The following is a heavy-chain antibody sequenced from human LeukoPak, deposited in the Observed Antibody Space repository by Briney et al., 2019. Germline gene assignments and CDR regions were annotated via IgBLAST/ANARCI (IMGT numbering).Heavy chain of an antibody. CDR3: TTVDVVPAAISLGVNI. CDR1: GYTFTYYY. CDR2: VDPEDGET. Sequence: ATVKVSCKVSGYTFTYYYMHWVQQAPGKGLEWMGLVDPEDGETIYAEKFQGRVTITADTSTDTAYMELSSLRSEDTAVYYCTTVDVVPAAISLGVNIWGQGKMVTVSS. J-gene: IGHJ3*02. V-gene: IGHV1-69-2*01. D-gene: IGHD2-2*01.